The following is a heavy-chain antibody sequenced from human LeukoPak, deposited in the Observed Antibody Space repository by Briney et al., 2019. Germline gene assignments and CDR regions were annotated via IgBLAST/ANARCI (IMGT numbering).Heavy chain of an antibody. Sequence: GGSLRLSCAASGFTFDDYAMHWVRQAPGKGLEWVSGISWNSGSIGYADSVKGRFTISRDNAKNSLYLQMNSLRAEDTALYYCAKDLGSRFYYYYYYYMDVWGKGTTVTVSS. V-gene: IGHV3-9*01. CDR3: AKDLGSRFYYYYYYYMDV. CDR1: GFTFDDYA. CDR2: ISWNSGSI. J-gene: IGHJ6*03.